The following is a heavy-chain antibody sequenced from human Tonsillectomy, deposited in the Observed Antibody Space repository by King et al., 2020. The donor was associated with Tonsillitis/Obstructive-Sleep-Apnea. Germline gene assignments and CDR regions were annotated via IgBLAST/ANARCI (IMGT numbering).Heavy chain of an antibody. V-gene: IGHV4-34*01. CDR2: INHSGST. J-gene: IGHJ4*02. CDR3: ARGKGYCSSTSCYTIVYFDY. D-gene: IGHD2-2*02. Sequence: HVQLQQWGAGLLKPSEPLSLTCAVYGGSFSGYYWSWIRQPPGKGLEWIGEINHSGSTNYNPSLKSRVTISVDTSKNQFSLKLSSVTAADTAVYYCARGKGYCSSTSCYTIVYFDYWGQGTLVTVSS. CDR1: GGSFSGYY.